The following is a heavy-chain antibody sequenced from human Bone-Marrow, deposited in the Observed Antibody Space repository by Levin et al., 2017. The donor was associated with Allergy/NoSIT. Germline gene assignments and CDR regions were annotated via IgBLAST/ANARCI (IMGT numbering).Heavy chain of an antibody. CDR2: IRPSSHNT. CDR3: VKHFSH. V-gene: IGHV3-23*01. CDR1: GFTFAYSA. J-gene: IGHJ4*02. Sequence: PGESLKISCVASGFTFAYSAMSWVRQAPGKGLEWVSSIRPSSHNTNYVDSVEGRFTVSRDDSKNTLYLQMNSLRVEDTDVYYCVKHFSHWGQGTLVTVSS.